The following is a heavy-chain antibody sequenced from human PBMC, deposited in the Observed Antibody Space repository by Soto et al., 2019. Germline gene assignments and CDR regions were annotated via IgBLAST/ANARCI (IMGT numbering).Heavy chain of an antibody. D-gene: IGHD4-17*01. Sequence: QVQLQQWGAGLLKPSETLSLTCAVYGGSFSGYYWSWIRQPPGKGLEWIGEINHSGSTNYNPSLKCRVTISVDASKNQFSLKLSSVTAADTAVYYCARYGDYDAFDIWGQGTMVTVSS. CDR1: GGSFSGYY. CDR3: ARYGDYDAFDI. V-gene: IGHV4-34*01. J-gene: IGHJ3*02. CDR2: INHSGST.